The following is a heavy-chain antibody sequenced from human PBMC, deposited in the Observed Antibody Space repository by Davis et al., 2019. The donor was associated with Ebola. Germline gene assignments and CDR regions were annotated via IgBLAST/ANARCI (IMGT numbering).Heavy chain of an antibody. CDR3: AREGFYFYGMDV. V-gene: IGHV3-11*06. J-gene: IGHJ6*02. CDR1: GFTFSDHY. Sequence: SLKISCAASGFTFSDHYMSWIRQAPGKGLEWVSKISSKSTRTEYADSVRGRFTISRDNSKNLLLLEMSSLRAEDTAVYYCAREGFYFYGMDVWGQGTTVTVSS. CDR2: ISSKSTRT. D-gene: IGHD2/OR15-2a*01.